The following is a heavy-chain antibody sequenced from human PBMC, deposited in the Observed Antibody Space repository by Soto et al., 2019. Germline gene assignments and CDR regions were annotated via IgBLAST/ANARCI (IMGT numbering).Heavy chain of an antibody. Sequence: ASVKVSCKAIGYSFTSHYMHWVRQAPGQGLEWMGRIFPGFGNTNYAQKFQGRVTITKDNSTSTVYMELSSLTSEDTAVYYCASYPYSYDSSGYYFDNWS. V-gene: IGHV1-46*01. CDR3: ASYPYSYDSSGYYFDN. CDR1: GYSFTSHY. J-gene: IGHJ4*01. D-gene: IGHD3-22*01. CDR2: IFPGFGNT.